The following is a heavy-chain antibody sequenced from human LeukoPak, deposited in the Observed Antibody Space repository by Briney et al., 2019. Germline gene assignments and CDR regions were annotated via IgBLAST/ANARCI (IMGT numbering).Heavy chain of an antibody. CDR2: INPNSGGT. Sequence: ASVKVSCKASGYTFTGYYMHWVRQAPGQGLEWMGWINPNSGGTNYAQKFQGRVTMTTDTSTSTAYMELRSLRSDDTAVYYCARDTDYSSGLDAFDIWGQGTMVTVSS. V-gene: IGHV1-2*02. CDR3: ARDTDYSSGLDAFDI. J-gene: IGHJ3*02. D-gene: IGHD6-19*01. CDR1: GYTFTGYY.